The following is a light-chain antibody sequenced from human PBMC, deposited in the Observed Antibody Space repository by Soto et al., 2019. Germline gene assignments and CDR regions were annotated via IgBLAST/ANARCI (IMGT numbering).Light chain of an antibody. Sequence: DIQLTQSPSSLSASVGDRVTITCRASQAITSYLNWYQQKPGKAPKLLIYAASSLQSGVQSRFSGTGSGTDFTLTVSSLQPEDFATYYCQQSYSKPYTFGQGTKLEIK. J-gene: IGKJ2*01. V-gene: IGKV1-39*01. CDR3: QQSYSKPYT. CDR1: QAITSY. CDR2: AAS.